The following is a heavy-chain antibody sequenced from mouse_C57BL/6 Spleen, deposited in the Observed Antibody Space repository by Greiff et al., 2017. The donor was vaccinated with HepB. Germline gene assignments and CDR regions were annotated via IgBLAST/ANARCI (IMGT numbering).Heavy chain of an antibody. Sequence: QVQLQQSGAELVRPGASVTLSCKASGYTFTDYEMHWVKQTPVHGLEWIGAIDPETGGTAYNQKFKGKAILTADKSSSTAYMELRSLTSEDSAVYYCTKGGYGSSDVAMDYWGQGTSVTVSS. CDR1: GYTFTDYE. D-gene: IGHD1-1*01. J-gene: IGHJ4*01. V-gene: IGHV1-15*01. CDR3: TKGGYGSSDVAMDY. CDR2: IDPETGGT.